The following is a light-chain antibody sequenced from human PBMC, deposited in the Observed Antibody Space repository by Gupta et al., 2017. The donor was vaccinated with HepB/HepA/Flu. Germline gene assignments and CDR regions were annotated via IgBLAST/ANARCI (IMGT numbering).Light chain of an antibody. CDR1: RSNIGSNY. CDR3: AVWDDSLSGFL. J-gene: IGLJ2*01. V-gene: IGLV1-47*01. Sequence: QSVVTQPPSASGTPGQTVTISCSGSRSNIGSNYVDWYRQVPGAAPEVLIHRNDQRPSGVPDRVSGCKSGTSASLAISGLRSDDEADYYCAVWDDSLSGFLFGGGTKLTVL. CDR2: RND.